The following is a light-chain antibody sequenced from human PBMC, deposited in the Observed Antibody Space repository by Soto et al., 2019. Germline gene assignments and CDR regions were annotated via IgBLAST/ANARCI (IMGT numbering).Light chain of an antibody. V-gene: IGKV1-39*01. CDR1: RTIRTY. CDR2: AAS. CDR3: QQSYNSPRFT. Sequence: DIQMTQSPSSLSASVGDRVTITCRASRTIRTYLNWYQLKPGKAPKLLIYAASALHTGVPSRFSGSGSGTDFTLTIGSLQPEDCATYYCQQSYNSPRFTFGPGTKVD. J-gene: IGKJ3*01.